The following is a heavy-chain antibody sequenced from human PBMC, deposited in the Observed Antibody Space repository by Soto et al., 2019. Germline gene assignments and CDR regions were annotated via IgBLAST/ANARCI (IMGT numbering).Heavy chain of an antibody. Sequence: QVQLVESGGGVVQPGRSLRLSCAASGFSFSSYAMHWVRQAPGKGLEWVAVISYDGKNEYYTDSVKGRFTISRDNSKNILYMQMNRLRAEDTAVYYCAKDGLGRWLPGGYFDYWGQGTLVTVSS. V-gene: IGHV3-30*04. D-gene: IGHD5-12*01. J-gene: IGHJ4*02. CDR3: AKDGLGRWLPGGYFDY. CDR1: GFSFSSYA. CDR2: ISYDGKNE.